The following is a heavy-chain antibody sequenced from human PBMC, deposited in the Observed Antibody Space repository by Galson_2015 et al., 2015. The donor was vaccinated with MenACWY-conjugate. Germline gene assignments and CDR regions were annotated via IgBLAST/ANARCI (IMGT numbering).Heavy chain of an antibody. CDR3: VRYPRQIPTTVPMGLFDY. D-gene: IGHD4-17*01. Sequence: SVKVSCKASGYTFTNYAINWVRQAPGKGLEWLGWINKNTGDKTYAQAFTGRFVFSLDTSVSTAYLQISSLKAEDAAVYYCVRYPRQIPTTVPMGLFDYWGQGTLVTVSS. CDR2: INKNTGDK. J-gene: IGHJ4*02. V-gene: IGHV7-4-1*02. CDR1: GYTFTNYA.